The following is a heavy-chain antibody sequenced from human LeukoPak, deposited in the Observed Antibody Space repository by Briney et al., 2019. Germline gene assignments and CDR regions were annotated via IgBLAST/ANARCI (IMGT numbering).Heavy chain of an antibody. Sequence: GASVKVSCKASGYTFTGYYMHWVRQAPGQGLEWMGWINPNSGGTNYAQKFQGRVTMTRDTSISTAYMELSSLRSEDTAVYYCAAVPTVTMNYYYYGMDVWGRGTTVTVSS. CDR1: GYTFTGYY. D-gene: IGHD4-17*01. J-gene: IGHJ6*04. CDR3: AAVPTVTMNYYYYGMDV. CDR2: INPNSGGT. V-gene: IGHV1-2*02.